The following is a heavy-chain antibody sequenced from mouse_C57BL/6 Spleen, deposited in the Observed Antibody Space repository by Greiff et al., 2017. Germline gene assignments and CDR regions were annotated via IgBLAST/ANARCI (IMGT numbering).Heavy chain of an antibody. D-gene: IGHD1-1*01. CDR2: IYPGSGST. CDR1: GYTFTSYW. V-gene: IGHV1-55*01. Sequence: QVQLKQPGAELVKPGASVKMSCKASGYTFTSYWITWVKQRPGQGLEWIGDIYPGSGSTNYNEKFKSKATLTVDTSSSTAYMQLSSLTSEDSAVYYCARKRHPGRSYHYAMDYWGQGTSVTVSS. CDR3: ARKRHPGRSYHYAMDY. J-gene: IGHJ4*01.